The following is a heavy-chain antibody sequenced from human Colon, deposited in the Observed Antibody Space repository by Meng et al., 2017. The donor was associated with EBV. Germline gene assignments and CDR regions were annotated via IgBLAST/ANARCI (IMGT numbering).Heavy chain of an antibody. J-gene: IGHJ4*02. D-gene: IGHD2-2*01. CDR3: ARAVGPDCSSTSCPFDY. CDR2: VSYSGGT. Sequence: QGQLRESGPVLVKPSETLSLPCSVSGGSVSSETYYWNWIRQPPGKALEWIGYVSYSGGTNYNPSLKNRVTISVDTSKNQVSLRLSSVTAADTAVFYCARAVGPDCSSTSCPFDYWGQGTLVTVSS. V-gene: IGHV4-61*01. CDR1: GGSVSSETYY.